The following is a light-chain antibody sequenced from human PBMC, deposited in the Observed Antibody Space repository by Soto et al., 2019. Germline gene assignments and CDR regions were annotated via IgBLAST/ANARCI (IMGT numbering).Light chain of an antibody. CDR1: QRISTY. CDR3: QQNYSLPIN. Sequence: FPITNTAFSWSASVLYRVTINCRSSQRISTYLNWYRQKPGKAPDLLIYAASSLPTGVPPRFSGSGSGTDFTLTITGLQPEDFATYYCQQNYSLPINFGEGTRLE. CDR2: AAS. V-gene: IGKV1-39*01. J-gene: IGKJ5*01.